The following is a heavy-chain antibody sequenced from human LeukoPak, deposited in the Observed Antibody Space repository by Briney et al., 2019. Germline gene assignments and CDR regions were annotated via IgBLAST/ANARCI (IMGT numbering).Heavy chain of an antibody. CDR3: AAADYYDSSGYYHHLDY. Sequence: KPSETLSLTCAVYGGSFSGYYWSWIRQPPGKGLEWIGEINHSGSTNYNPSLKSRVTISVDTSKNQFSLKLSSVTAADTAVCYCAAADYYDSSGYYHHLDYWGQGTLVTVSS. D-gene: IGHD3-22*01. CDR1: GGSFSGYY. V-gene: IGHV4-34*01. CDR2: INHSGST. J-gene: IGHJ4*02.